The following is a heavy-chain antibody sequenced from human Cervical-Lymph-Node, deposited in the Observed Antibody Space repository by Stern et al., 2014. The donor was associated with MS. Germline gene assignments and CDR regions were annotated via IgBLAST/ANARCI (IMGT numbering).Heavy chain of an antibody. Sequence: VQLLESGGGVVQPGTSLRLSCPVSGFTFSSSGMQWVRQAPGKGLEWVATISSDGSNKYYRDSVKGRFTISRDNSKNTLFLHMNSLRTEDTAMYYCATAAAATFWGQGTLVTVSS. CDR1: GFTFSSSG. CDR3: ATAAAATF. V-gene: IGHV3-30*19. CDR2: ISSDGSNK. D-gene: IGHD6-13*01. J-gene: IGHJ4*02.